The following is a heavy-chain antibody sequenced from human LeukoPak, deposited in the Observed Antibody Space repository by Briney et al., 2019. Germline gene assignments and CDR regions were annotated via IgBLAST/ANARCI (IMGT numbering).Heavy chain of an antibody. J-gene: IGHJ4*02. Sequence: SETLSLTCTVSGGSISSGGYYWSWIRQHPGKGLEWIGYIYYSGSTYYNPSLKSRVIISVDTSKNQFSLKLSSVTAADTAVYYCARDSGAVAGRPFDYWGQGTLVTVSS. CDR1: GGSISSGGYY. CDR3: ARDSGAVAGRPFDY. CDR2: IYYSGST. D-gene: IGHD6-19*01. V-gene: IGHV4-31*03.